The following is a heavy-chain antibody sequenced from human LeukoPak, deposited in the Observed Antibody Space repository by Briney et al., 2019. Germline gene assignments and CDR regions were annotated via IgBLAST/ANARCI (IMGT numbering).Heavy chain of an antibody. Sequence: GGSLRLSCAASGFTFSNYWMHWVRQAAGKGLVWVSRINSDGSSTIYADSVKGRFTISRDNAKNTLYLQMNSLRAEDTAVYFCARSGGGFFDYWGQGTLVTVSS. CDR3: ARSGGGFFDY. J-gene: IGHJ4*02. CDR2: INSDGSST. D-gene: IGHD3-16*01. V-gene: IGHV3-74*01. CDR1: GFTFSNYW.